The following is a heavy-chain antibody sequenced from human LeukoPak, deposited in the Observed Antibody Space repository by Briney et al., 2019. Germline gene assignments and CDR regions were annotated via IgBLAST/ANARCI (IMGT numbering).Heavy chain of an antibody. Sequence: GGSLRLSCAASGFTFTTYWMGWVRQAPGKGLEWVSSISSSTGSTFHADSVKGRFTISRDNAKNSLYLQMNSLRAEDTAVYYCAELGITMIGGVWGKGTTVTISS. J-gene: IGHJ6*04. CDR2: ISSSTGST. CDR1: GFTFTTYW. V-gene: IGHV3-21*01. D-gene: IGHD3-10*02. CDR3: AELGITMIGGV.